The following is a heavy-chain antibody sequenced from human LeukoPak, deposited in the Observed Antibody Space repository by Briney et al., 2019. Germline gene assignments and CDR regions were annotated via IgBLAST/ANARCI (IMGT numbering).Heavy chain of an antibody. J-gene: IGHJ2*01. Sequence: ETLSLTCAVSGGSITIGTWWTWVRPAPGRGLEWVSGIGASGGSTYYADFLKGRFTISRDNSKNTLYLQVNSLRAEDTAVYYCAKDPYCGGDCYFDLWGRGTLVTVSS. D-gene: IGHD2-21*01. V-gene: IGHV3-23*01. CDR3: AKDPYCGGDCYFDL. CDR1: GGSITIGT. CDR2: IGASGGST.